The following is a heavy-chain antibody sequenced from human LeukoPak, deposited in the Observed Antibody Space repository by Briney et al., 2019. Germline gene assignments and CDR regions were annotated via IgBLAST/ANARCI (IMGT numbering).Heavy chain of an antibody. CDR3: ARDESLVRGAAFDY. V-gene: IGHV3-21*01. CDR2: ISSSSNYI. Sequence: GGSLRLSCAASGFTFNIYSMNWVRQAPGKGLEWVSYISSSSNYINYADSVKGRFTISRDNAKNSLYLQMNSLRAEDTAVYYCARDESLVRGAAFDYWGQGTLVTVSS. J-gene: IGHJ4*02. CDR1: GFTFNIYS. D-gene: IGHD3-10*01.